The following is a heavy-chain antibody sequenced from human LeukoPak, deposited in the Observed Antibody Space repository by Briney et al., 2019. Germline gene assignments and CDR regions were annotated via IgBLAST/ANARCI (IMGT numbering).Heavy chain of an antibody. J-gene: IGHJ3*02. CDR3: ARRFRYSSGWGAFDI. CDR2: INPNSGGT. V-gene: IGHV1-2*04. D-gene: IGHD6-19*01. Sequence: GASVKVSCKASGYTFTGYYMHWVRQAPGQGLEWMGWINPNSGGTNYAQKFQGWVTMTRDTSIRTAYMELSRLRSDDTAVYYCARRFRYSSGWGAFDIWGQGTMVTVSS. CDR1: GYTFTGYY.